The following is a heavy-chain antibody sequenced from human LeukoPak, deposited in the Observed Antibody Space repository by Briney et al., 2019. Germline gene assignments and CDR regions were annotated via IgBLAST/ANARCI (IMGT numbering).Heavy chain of an antibody. V-gene: IGHV3-11*04. J-gene: IGHJ5*02. Sequence: GGSLRLSCAASEFTFSDYYMSWIRQAPGKGLEWVSYISSSGSTIYYADSVKGRFTISRDNAKNSLYLQMNSLRAEDTAVYYCARDDFLYGSGSYYNAGFDPWGQGTLVTVSS. CDR3: ARDDFLYGSGSYYNAGFDP. D-gene: IGHD3-10*01. CDR2: ISSSGSTI. CDR1: EFTFSDYY.